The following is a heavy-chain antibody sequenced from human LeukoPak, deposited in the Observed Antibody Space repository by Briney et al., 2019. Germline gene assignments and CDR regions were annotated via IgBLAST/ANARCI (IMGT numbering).Heavy chain of an antibody. D-gene: IGHD2-2*01. CDR2: ISAYNGNT. CDR3: ARDILGYCSSTSCPHNWFDP. V-gene: IGHV1-18*04. CDR1: GYTFTSYG. J-gene: IGHJ5*02. Sequence: ASVKVSCKASGYTFTSYGISWVRQAPGQGLEWMGWISAYNGNTNYAQKLQGRVTMTTDTSTSTAYMELRSLRSDDTAVYYCARDILGYCSSTSCPHNWFDPWGQGTLVTVSS.